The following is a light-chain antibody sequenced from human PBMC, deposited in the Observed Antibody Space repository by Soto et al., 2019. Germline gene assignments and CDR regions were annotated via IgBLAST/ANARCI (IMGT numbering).Light chain of an antibody. CDR2: SNN. CDR1: SSNIGSNT. V-gene: IGLV1-44*01. CDR3: AAWDDSLTGVV. Sequence: QSVLTQPPSASGTPGQRVTISCSGSSSNIGSNTGNWYQQLPGTAPKLLIYSNNQRPSGVPDRFSGSKSGTSASLAISGLQSEDEADYYCAAWDDSLTGVVFGAGTTLTVL. J-gene: IGLJ2*01.